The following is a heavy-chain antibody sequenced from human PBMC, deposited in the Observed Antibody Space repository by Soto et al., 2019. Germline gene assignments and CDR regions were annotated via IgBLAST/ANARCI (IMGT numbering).Heavy chain of an antibody. CDR3: ARISVGYYDSSGYSNNYYYYGMDV. Sequence: VASVKVSCKASGGTFSSYAISWVRQAPGQGLEWMGGIIPIFGTANYAQKFQGRVTITADESTSTAYMELSSLRSEDTAVYYCARISVGYYDSSGYSNNYYYYGMDVWGQGTTVTVSS. V-gene: IGHV1-69*13. CDR2: IIPIFGTA. CDR1: GGTFSSYA. J-gene: IGHJ6*02. D-gene: IGHD3-22*01.